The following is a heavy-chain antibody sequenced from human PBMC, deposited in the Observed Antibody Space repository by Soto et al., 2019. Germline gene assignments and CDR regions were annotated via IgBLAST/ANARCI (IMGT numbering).Heavy chain of an antibody. D-gene: IGHD5-18*01. CDR3: AKALGYSYGPNDYDYGIDV. CDR1: GFTFSSYA. V-gene: IGHV3-23*01. Sequence: EVQLLESGGGLVQPGGSLRLSCAASGFTFSSYAMSWFRQAPGQGLEWVSAVSGSGGSTYYADSVKGRYTISRDNSKNTVYLQMNSLRAEDTAVYYCAKALGYSYGPNDYDYGIDVWGQGTTVTVSS. J-gene: IGHJ6*02. CDR2: VSGSGGST.